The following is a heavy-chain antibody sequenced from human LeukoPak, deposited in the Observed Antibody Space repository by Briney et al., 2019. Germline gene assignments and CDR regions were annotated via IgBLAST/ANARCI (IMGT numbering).Heavy chain of an antibody. J-gene: IGHJ3*02. CDR1: GGSISTYY. Sequence: SETLSLTCTVSGGSISTYYWSWMRQSPGKGLEWIGYMYYSGSTNYNPSLKSRVTISVDTSKNQFSLKLSSVTAADTAVYYCARDRLPSSGYNYGYLEPFDIWGRGTMVTVSS. V-gene: IGHV4-59*01. CDR3: ARDRLPSSGYNYGYLEPFDI. D-gene: IGHD5-18*01. CDR2: MYYSGST.